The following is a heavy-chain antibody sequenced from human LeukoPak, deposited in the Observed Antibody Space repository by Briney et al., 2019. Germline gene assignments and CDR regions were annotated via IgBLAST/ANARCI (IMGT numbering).Heavy chain of an antibody. V-gene: IGHV4-4*02. D-gene: IGHD4-23*01. CDR1: GGSISSSNW. CDR2: IYHSGST. Sequence: PSETLSLTCAVSGGSISSSNWWRGGRPPPGKGLEWIGEIYHSGSTNYNPSLKSRVTISVDKSKNQFSLKLSSVTAADTAVYYCARGGPDPIWPVVWGQGTLVTVSS. J-gene: IGHJ4*02. CDR3: ARGGPDPIWPVV.